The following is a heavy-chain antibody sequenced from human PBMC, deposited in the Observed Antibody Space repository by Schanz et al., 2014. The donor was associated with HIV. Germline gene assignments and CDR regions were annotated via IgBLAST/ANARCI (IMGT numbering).Heavy chain of an antibody. CDR2: IWYDGSNQ. CDR1: GFTFSSYA. Sequence: QVQLVESGGSVVQPGRSLRLSCAASGFTFSSYAMHWVRQAPGKGLEWVALIWYDGSNQYYADSVKGRFTISRDNSKNTLYLQMNSLRAEDTAVYYCARAFSVGQLVRVVDSWGQGTPVTVSS. J-gene: IGHJ4*02. D-gene: IGHD6-6*01. V-gene: IGHV3-33*01. CDR3: ARAFSVGQLVRVVDS.